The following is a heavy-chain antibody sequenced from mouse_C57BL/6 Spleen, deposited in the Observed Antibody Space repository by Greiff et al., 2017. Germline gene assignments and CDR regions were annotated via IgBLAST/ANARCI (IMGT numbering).Heavy chain of an antibody. CDR2: ISNGGGST. CDR3: ARRDGYYDYYAMDY. CDR1: GFTFSDYY. J-gene: IGHJ4*01. V-gene: IGHV5-12*01. Sequence: EVHLVESGGGLVQPGGSLKLSCAASGFTFSDYYMYWVRQTPEKRLEWVAYISNGGGSTYYPDTVKGRFTISRDNAKNTLYLQMSRLKSEDTAMYYCARRDGYYDYYAMDYWGQGTSVTVSS. D-gene: IGHD2-3*01.